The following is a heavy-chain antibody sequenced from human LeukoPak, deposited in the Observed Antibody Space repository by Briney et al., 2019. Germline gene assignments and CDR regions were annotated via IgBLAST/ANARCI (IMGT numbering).Heavy chain of an antibody. CDR1: GYTFTSYD. V-gene: IGHV1-8*03. Sequence: ASVKVSCKASGYTFTSYDINWVRQATEQGLEWMGWMNPNSGNTGYAQKFQGRVTITRNTSISTAYMELSSLRSEDTAVYYCARSIVVVPGNTDVWGKGTTVTVSS. CDR2: MNPNSGNT. D-gene: IGHD2-2*01. J-gene: IGHJ6*03. CDR3: ARSIVVVPGNTDV.